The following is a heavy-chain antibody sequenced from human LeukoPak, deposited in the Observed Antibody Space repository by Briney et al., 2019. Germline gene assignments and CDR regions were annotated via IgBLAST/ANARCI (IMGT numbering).Heavy chain of an antibody. CDR2: ISGSGGST. CDR3: AKDLRSYYYDSSGYSDI. CDR1: GFTFSSYA. V-gene: IGHV3-23*01. Sequence: GGSLRLSCAASGFTFSSYAMSWVRQAPGKGLEWVSAISGSGGSTYYADSVKGRFTISRDNSKNTLYLQMNSLRAEDTAVYYCAKDLRSYYYDSSGYSDIWGQGTMVTVSS. J-gene: IGHJ3*02. D-gene: IGHD3-22*01.